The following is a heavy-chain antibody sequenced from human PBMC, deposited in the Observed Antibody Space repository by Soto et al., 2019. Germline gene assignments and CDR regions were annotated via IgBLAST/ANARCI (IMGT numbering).Heavy chain of an antibody. Sequence: GGSLRLSCSASGFTFNSYGFNFFRHAPCKGLEFVSSITTNGLGTNYADSVRGRFTISRDTSKNTVYLHMTSLSAEDTAVYYCARGTYFDRWGQGTLVTVSS. CDR1: GFTFNSYG. CDR2: ITTNGLGT. CDR3: ARGTYFDR. J-gene: IGHJ4*02. D-gene: IGHD3-10*01. V-gene: IGHV3-64D*06.